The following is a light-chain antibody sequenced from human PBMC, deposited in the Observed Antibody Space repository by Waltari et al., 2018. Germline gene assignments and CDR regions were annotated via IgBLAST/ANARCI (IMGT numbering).Light chain of an antibody. CDR2: WAS. J-gene: IGKJ5*01. CDR1: QSLLYRSNNQNY. V-gene: IGKV4-1*01. CDR3: QQYYSIPIT. Sequence: DIVMTQSPDSLAVSLGERATIHCKSTQSLLYRSNNQNYLAWYQQKPGQSPTLLLCWASTRESGVPDRFSGSGSGTDFTLTISSLQAEDVAIYYCQQYYSIPITFGQGTRLEI.